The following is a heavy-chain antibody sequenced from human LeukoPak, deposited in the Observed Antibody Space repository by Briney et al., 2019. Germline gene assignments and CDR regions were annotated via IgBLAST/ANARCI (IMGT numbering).Heavy chain of an antibody. J-gene: IGHJ4*02. Sequence: GGSLRLSCAASGFTFSSYEMNWVRQAPGKGLEWVSYISSSRSSIYYADSVKGRFTIYRDNAKNSLYLQMNSLRAEDTAVYYCARGHYYYGSVIFDYWGQGTLVTVSS. CDR3: ARGHYYYGSVIFDY. D-gene: IGHD3-10*01. CDR1: GFTFSSYE. CDR2: ISSSRSSI. V-gene: IGHV3-48*03.